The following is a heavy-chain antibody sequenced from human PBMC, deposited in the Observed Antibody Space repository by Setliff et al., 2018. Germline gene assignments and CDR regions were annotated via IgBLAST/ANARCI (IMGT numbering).Heavy chain of an antibody. V-gene: IGHV3-74*01. Sequence: GGSLRLSCAASGLTFTSHWMHWVRQAPGKGLVWVSRINIDGSYTSYADSVKGRFIISRDNAKNTLYLQMNRLRAEDTAVYYCTRDWGGVGATNAFDIWGQGTMVTVSS. CDR2: INIDGSYT. J-gene: IGHJ3*02. CDR1: GLTFTSHW. CDR3: TRDWGGVGATNAFDI. D-gene: IGHD1-26*01.